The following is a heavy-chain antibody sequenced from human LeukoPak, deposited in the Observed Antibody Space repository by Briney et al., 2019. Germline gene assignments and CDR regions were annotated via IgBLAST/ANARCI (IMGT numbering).Heavy chain of an antibody. CDR2: INLSGGST. D-gene: IGHD4/OR15-4a*01. Sequence: ASVKVSCKASGFTFINYYMHWVRQAPGQGLEWLGIINLSGGSTHYPQKFQDRVTMTRDTSTSTVYMELSSLRSEDTAVYYCARDLDYGEKSEDYWGQGNLVTVSS. CDR1: GFTFINYY. CDR3: ARDLDYGEKSEDY. V-gene: IGHV1-46*01. J-gene: IGHJ4*02.